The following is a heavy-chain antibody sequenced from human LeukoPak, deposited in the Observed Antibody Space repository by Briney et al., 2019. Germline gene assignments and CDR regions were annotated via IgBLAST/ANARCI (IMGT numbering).Heavy chain of an antibody. D-gene: IGHD4-17*01. J-gene: IGHJ5*02. Sequence: SVKVSCKATGGTFTSYAISWVRQAPGQGLEWMGGIIPIFGTANYAQKLQGTVTMTTDTSTSTAYMELRSVRSDDTAVYYCARDDYGDSKGWFDLWGEGTLVTVSS. CDR2: IIPIFGTA. CDR3: ARDDYGDSKGWFDL. CDR1: GGTFTSYA. V-gene: IGHV1-69*05.